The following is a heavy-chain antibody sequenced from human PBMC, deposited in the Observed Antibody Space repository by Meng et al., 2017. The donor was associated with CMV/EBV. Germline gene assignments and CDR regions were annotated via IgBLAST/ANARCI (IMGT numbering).Heavy chain of an antibody. CDR2: ISSSSSYI. Sequence: LSCAASGFTFSSYSMNWVRQAPGKGLDWVSSISSSSSYIYYADSVKGRFTISRDNAKNSLYLQMNSLRAEDTAVYYCARFQTGRDYWGQGTLVTVSS. CDR3: ARFQTGRDY. V-gene: IGHV3-21*01. J-gene: IGHJ4*02. CDR1: GFTFSSYS. D-gene: IGHD1-14*01.